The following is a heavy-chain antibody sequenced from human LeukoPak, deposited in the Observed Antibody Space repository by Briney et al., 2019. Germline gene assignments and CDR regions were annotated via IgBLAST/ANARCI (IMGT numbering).Heavy chain of an antibody. CDR1: GGTFSSYA. CDR2: IIPILGIA. Sequence: ASVKVSCKVSGGTFSSYAISWVRQAPGQGLEWMGRIIPILGIANYAQKFQGRVTITADKSTSTAYMELSSLRSEDTAVYYCARGPHLLAYYDFWSGYYYFDYWGQGTLVTVSS. J-gene: IGHJ4*02. D-gene: IGHD3-3*01. V-gene: IGHV1-69*04. CDR3: ARGPHLLAYYDFWSGYYYFDY.